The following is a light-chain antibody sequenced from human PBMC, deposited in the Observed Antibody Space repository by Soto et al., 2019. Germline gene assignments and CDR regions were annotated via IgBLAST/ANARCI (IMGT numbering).Light chain of an antibody. CDR2: GNN. CDR1: SSNIGAGHD. V-gene: IGLV1-40*01. J-gene: IGLJ1*01. CDR3: QSYDLSLSAYV. Sequence: QSVLTQPPSVSGAPGHRVTISCTGSSSNIGAGHDVHWYQQFPGTAPQLLIFGNNNRPSGVPDRFSGSKSGSSASLAITGLQAEDEADFYCQSYDLSLSAYVFGTGTKVTVL.